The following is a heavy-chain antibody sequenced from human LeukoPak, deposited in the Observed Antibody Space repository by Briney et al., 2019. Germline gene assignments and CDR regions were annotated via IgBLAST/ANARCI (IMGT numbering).Heavy chain of an antibody. CDR1: GDIVSSNSAA. J-gene: IGHJ6*03. V-gene: IGHV6-1*01. Sequence: SQTLSLTCAISGDIVSSNSAAWNWIRQSPSRGLEWLGRTYYRSKWYDDYAISVRSRTTINADTSKNQVSLKLSSVTAADTAVYYCASSRRITIFGVVMYYYYYMDVWGKGTTVTVSS. CDR2: TYYRSKWYD. CDR3: ASSRRITIFGVVMYYYYYMDV. D-gene: IGHD3-3*01.